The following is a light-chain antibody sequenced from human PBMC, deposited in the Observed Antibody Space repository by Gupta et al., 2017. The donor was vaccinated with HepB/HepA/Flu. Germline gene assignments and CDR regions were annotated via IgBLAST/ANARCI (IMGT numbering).Light chain of an antibody. CDR2: EAS. V-gene: IGKV3-11*01. J-gene: IGKJ1*01. CDR3: QQRWT. CDR1: QSVSSY. Sequence: EIVLTQSPATLSLSPGERATLSCRASQSVSSYLAWYQQKPGQAPRLLIYEASNRATGIPARFSGSGSGTDFTRTSSSIEPEDFEGYDGQQRWTFGQGTKVEIK.